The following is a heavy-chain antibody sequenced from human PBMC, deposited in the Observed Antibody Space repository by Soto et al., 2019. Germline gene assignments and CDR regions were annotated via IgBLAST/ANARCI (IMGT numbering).Heavy chain of an antibody. V-gene: IGHV3-21*06. CDR2: ISSTTNYI. CDR3: ARESEDLTSNFDY. CDR1: GFTSTRYS. J-gene: IGHJ4*02. Sequence: TGGSLRLSCAASGFTSTRYSMNWVRQAPGKGLEWVSSISSTTNYIYYGDSMKGRFTISRDNGKNSLYLEIHSLRAEDTAVYYCARESEDLTSNFDYWGQGTLVTVSS.